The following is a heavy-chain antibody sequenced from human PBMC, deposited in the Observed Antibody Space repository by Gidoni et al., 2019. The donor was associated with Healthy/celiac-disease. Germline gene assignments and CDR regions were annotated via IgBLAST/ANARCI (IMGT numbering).Heavy chain of an antibody. D-gene: IGHD3-10*01. CDR3: ARLAVLLWFGESTYYFDY. CDR2: IYYSGST. Sequence: QLQLQESGPGLVKPSEHLSLTCTVSGGSISSSSYYWGWIRHPPGKGLEWIGSIYYSGSTYYNPSLKSRVTISVDTSKNQFSLKLSSVTAADTAVYYCARLAVLLWFGESTYYFDYW. CDR1: GGSISSSSYY. J-gene: IGHJ4*01. V-gene: IGHV4-39*01.